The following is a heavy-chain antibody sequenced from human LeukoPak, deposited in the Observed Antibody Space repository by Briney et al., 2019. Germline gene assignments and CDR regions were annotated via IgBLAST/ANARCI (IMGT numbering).Heavy chain of an antibody. CDR2: IYYSGST. D-gene: IGHD3-22*01. CDR3: ARDSRPIYDSSGYRTYYFDY. J-gene: IGHJ4*02. Sequence: SETLSLTCTVSGGSISSGDYYWSWIRQPPGTGLEWIGYIYYSGSTYYNPSLKSRVTISVDTSKNQLSLKLSSVTAADTAVYYCARDSRPIYDSSGYRTYYFDYWGQGTLVTVSS. V-gene: IGHV4-30-4*01. CDR1: GGSISSGDYY.